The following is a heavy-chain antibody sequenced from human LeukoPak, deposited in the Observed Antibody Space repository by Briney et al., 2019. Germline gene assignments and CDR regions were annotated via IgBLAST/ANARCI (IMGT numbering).Heavy chain of an antibody. J-gene: IGHJ6*03. V-gene: IGHV3-30*04. D-gene: IGHD2-2*01. Sequence: GGSLRLSCAASGFTFSSYEMNWVRQAPGKGLEWVAVISKDGSDKYHADSVKGRFTISRDNSKNTLFLQMNSLRTEDTAMYYCARDGGEDIVVVPSTMPILGYYYMDVWGKGTTVAVSS. CDR3: ARDGGEDIVVVPSTMPILGYYYMDV. CDR1: GFTFSSYE. CDR2: ISKDGSDK.